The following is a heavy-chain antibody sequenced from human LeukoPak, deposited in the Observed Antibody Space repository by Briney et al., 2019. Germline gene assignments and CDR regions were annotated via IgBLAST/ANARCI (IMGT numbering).Heavy chain of an antibody. V-gene: IGHV4-61*02. CDR3: ARDRITIFGVVIIDHYGMDV. CDR1: GGSISSGSYY. CDR2: IYTSGST. D-gene: IGHD3-3*01. J-gene: IGHJ6*02. Sequence: SQTLSLTCTVSGGSISSGSYYWSWIRQPAGKGLEWIGRIYTSGSTNYNPSLKSRVTISVDTSKNQFSLKLSSVTAADTAVYSCARDRITIFGVVIIDHYGMDVWGQGTTVTVSS.